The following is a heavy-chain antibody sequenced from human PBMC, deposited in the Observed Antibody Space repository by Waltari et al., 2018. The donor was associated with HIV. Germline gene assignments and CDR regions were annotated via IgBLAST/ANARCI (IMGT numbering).Heavy chain of an antibody. Sequence: EVQLVESGGGLIQPGGSLRLSCAASGFIVSSRYMTWVRQAPGKGLEWVSLIYSSGSTQYADSVRGRFTISRDTAKNTLYLQMNSLRAEDTAKYYCAKRFCSSTTCYIPDAFDIWGQGTLVTVSS. D-gene: IGHD2-2*02. CDR3: AKRFCSSTTCYIPDAFDI. CDR2: IYSSGST. V-gene: IGHV3-53*01. J-gene: IGHJ3*02. CDR1: GFIVSSRY.